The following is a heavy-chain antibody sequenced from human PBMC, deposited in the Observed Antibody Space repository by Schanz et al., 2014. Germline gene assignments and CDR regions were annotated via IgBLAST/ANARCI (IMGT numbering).Heavy chain of an antibody. CDR3: ARPSDSSWYMDV. V-gene: IGHV3-21*06. CDR1: GFTFSNYA. Sequence: EVQLLESGGGLVQPGGSLRLSCAASGFTFSNYAMSWVRQAPGKGLEWVSSISSSGSSIYYADSVKGRFTISRDNANNSLFLRMNSLRAEDTAVYYCARPSDSSWYMDVWGKGTTVTVSS. CDR2: ISSSGSSI. D-gene: IGHD2-21*02. J-gene: IGHJ6*03.